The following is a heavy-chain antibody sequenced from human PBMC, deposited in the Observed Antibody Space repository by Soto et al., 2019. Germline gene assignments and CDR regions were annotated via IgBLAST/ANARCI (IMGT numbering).Heavy chain of an antibody. V-gene: IGHV3-11*01. D-gene: IGHD2-2*01. CDR3: ARDAFSVVVVPAARTGDYGMDV. J-gene: IGHJ6*02. Sequence: GGSLRLSCAASGFTFSDYYMSWIRQAPGKGLEWVSYISSSGSTIYYADSVKGRFTISRDNAKNSLYLQMNSLRAEDTAVYYCARDAFSVVVVPAARTGDYGMDVWGRGTTVTVSS. CDR2: ISSSGSTI. CDR1: GFTFSDYY.